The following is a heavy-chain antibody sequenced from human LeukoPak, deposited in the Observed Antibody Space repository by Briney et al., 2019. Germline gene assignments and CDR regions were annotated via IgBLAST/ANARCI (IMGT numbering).Heavy chain of an antibody. Sequence: PSETLSLTCTVSGGSISSSSYYWGWIRQPPGKGREWIGSIYYPGNTYYNPSLKGRFTISVYTPKNQFSLKLIFVTAADTAVYFCRAYSPSFFFDSWGQGTLVTVSS. CDR1: GGSISSSSYY. V-gene: IGHV4-39*01. J-gene: IGHJ4*02. CDR3: RAYSPSFFFDS. D-gene: IGHD5-18*01. CDR2: IYYPGNT.